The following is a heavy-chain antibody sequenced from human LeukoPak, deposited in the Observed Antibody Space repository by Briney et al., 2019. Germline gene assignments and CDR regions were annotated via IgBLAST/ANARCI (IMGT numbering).Heavy chain of an antibody. Sequence: GSLRLSCAASGFTFSSYAMSWVRPAPGKGLEWVSAISGSGGSTYYADSVKGRFTISRDNSKNTLYLQMNSLGAEDTAVYYCARVNTALYGMDVWGQGTTVTVSS. V-gene: IGHV3-23*01. CDR3: ARVNTALYGMDV. CDR2: ISGSGGST. J-gene: IGHJ6*02. CDR1: GFTFSSYA. D-gene: IGHD5-18*01.